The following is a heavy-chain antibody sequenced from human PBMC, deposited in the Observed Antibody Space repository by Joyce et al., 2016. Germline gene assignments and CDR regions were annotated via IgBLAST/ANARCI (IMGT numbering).Heavy chain of an antibody. D-gene: IGHD1-7*01. CDR1: GGSISSSSYY. Sequence: QLQLQESGPGLEKPSETLSLTCTVSGGSISSSSYYWGWIRQPPGKGLEWIGSIYYSGSTYYNPSLKRRVTISVDTSKNQFSLKLSSVTAADTAVYYCAREGRGEGFNWNYVGLNWFDPWGQGTLVTVSS. CDR2: IYYSGST. V-gene: IGHV4-39*07. J-gene: IGHJ5*02. CDR3: AREGRGEGFNWNYVGLNWFDP.